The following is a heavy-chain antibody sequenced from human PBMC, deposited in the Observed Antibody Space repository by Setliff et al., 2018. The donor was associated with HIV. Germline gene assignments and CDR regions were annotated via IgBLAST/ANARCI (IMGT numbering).Heavy chain of an antibody. CDR2: IRPSGGT. V-gene: IGHV4-34*01. CDR1: GGSFSDYF. CDR3: ARTLWFEESASYDAFDI. D-gene: IGHD3-10*01. J-gene: IGHJ3*02. Sequence: PSETLSLTCAVYGGSFSDYFWTWIRQPPGKGLGWIGKIRPSGGTNYNPSLKSRVTISVGSSKNQFSLKLSSVTAADTAVYFCARTLWFEESASYDAFDIWGQGTMVT.